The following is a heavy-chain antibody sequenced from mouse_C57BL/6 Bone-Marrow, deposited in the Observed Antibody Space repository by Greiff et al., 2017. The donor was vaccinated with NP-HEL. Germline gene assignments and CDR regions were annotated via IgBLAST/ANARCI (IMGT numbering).Heavy chain of an antibody. CDR3: GRIDDVYWYFDV. J-gene: IGHJ1*03. CDR1: GFSLSTGGMG. Sequence: QVTLKESGPGILQPSQTLSLTCSFSGFSLSTGGMGVGGSRQPAGKGVEWLAHIWWDDDKYYNPALKRRLTISKNTSKNQVFLKIANVDTADTATYYCGRIDDVYWYFDVWGTGTTVTVSS. V-gene: IGHV8-8*01. D-gene: IGHD2-3*01. CDR2: IWWDDDK.